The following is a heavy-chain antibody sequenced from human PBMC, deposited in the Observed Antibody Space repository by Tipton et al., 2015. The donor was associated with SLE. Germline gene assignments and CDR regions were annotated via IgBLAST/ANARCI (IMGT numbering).Heavy chain of an antibody. Sequence: TLSLTCTVSGGSIDISVYYWGWIRQTPGKGLEWVGSVYYNGSTYYNPSLKRRVTIVLDMSKNQFSLKLSSVTVADTAVYYCARHPYSNSWPAPFDYWGQGTLVTVSS. CDR3: ARHPYSNSWPAPFDY. V-gene: IGHV4-39*01. J-gene: IGHJ4*02. CDR2: VYYNGST. D-gene: IGHD6-13*01. CDR1: GGSIDISVYY.